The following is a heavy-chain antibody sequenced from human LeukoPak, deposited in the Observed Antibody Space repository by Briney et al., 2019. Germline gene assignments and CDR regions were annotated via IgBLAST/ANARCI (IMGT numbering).Heavy chain of an antibody. J-gene: IGHJ4*02. CDR2: ISGSGGST. Sequence: GGSLRLSCAASGFTFSSYAMGWVRQAPGKGLEWVSAISGSGGSTYYADSVKGRFTISRDNSKNTLYLQMNSLRAEDTAVYYWAKVRKSRHCGGDCYGHDYCGQGRLVTVSS. CDR1: GFTFSSYA. D-gene: IGHD2-21*02. CDR3: AKVRKSRHCGGDCYGHDY. V-gene: IGHV3-23*01.